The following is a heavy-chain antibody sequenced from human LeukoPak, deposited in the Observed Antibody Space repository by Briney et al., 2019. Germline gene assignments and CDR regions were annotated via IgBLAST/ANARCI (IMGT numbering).Heavy chain of an antibody. D-gene: IGHD6-13*01. J-gene: IGHJ4*02. CDR1: GGSFSGYY. CDR3: ARAAAAGTGFFDY. V-gene: IGHV4-34*01. Sequence: SETLSLTCAVYGGSFSGYYWSWIRQPPGKGLEWIGEINHSGSTNYNSSLKSRVTISVDTSKNQFSLKLSSVTAADTAVYYCARAAAAGTGFFDYWGQGTLVTVSS. CDR2: INHSGST.